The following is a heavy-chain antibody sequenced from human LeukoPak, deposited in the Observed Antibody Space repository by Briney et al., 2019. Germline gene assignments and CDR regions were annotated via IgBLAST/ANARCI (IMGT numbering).Heavy chain of an antibody. CDR1: EFSVGSNY. J-gene: IGHJ4*02. CDR3: VTHEVTVITRSTFDK. Sequence: PGGSLRLSCAASEFSVGSNYMTWVRQAPGKGLEWVSLIYSGGSTYYADSVKGRFTISRDNSKNTLYLQMNSLRAEDTAVYYCVTHEVTVITRSTFDKWGQGTLVTVSS. D-gene: IGHD4-23*01. V-gene: IGHV3-66*04. CDR2: IYSGGST.